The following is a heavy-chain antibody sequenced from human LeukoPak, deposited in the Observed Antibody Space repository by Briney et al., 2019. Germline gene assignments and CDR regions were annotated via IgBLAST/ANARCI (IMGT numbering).Heavy chain of an antibody. CDR2: ISSGSDYT. CDR1: GFTFCDYY. D-gene: IGHD2-2*01. J-gene: IGHJ5*02. CDR3: AGRTCLRGGYCSTNP. Sequence: GGSLRLSCAASGFTFCDYYMSWIRQAPGKGLEWISYISSGSDYTNYADSVKGRFTVSRDNAKNSLYLQMNSLRAEDTAVYYCAGRTCLRGGYCSTNPWGQGTLVTVSS. V-gene: IGHV3-11*03.